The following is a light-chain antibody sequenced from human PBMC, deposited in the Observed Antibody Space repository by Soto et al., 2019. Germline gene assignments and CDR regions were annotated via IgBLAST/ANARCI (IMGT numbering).Light chain of an antibody. CDR3: QQYTGDSM. CDR2: DAS. J-gene: IGKJ1*01. CDR1: QSIGRW. Sequence: DIQMTQSPSTLSASVGDRITITCRASQSIGRWLAWYQQKPGQAPRLLIYDASNLERGVPSRFSGSMSGAEFTLTINSLQLDDFETYYCQQYTGDSMVGQGTKVEIK. V-gene: IGKV1-5*01.